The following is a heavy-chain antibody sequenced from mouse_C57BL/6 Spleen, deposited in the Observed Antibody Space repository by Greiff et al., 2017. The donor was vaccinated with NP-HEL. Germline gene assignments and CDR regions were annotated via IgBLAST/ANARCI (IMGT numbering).Heavy chain of an antibody. J-gene: IGHJ3*01. V-gene: IGHV1-82*01. CDR3: AIEDYYGSSTWFAY. D-gene: IGHD1-1*01. CDR1: GYAFSSSW. Sequence: LVESGPELVKPGASVKISCKASGYAFSSSWMNWVKQRPGKGLEWIGRIYPGDGDTNYNGKFKGKATLTADKSSSTAYMQLSSLTSEDSAVYFCAIEDYYGSSTWFAYWGQGTLVTVSA. CDR2: IYPGDGDT.